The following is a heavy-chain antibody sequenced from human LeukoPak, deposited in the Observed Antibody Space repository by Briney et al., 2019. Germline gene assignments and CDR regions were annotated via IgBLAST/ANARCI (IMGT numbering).Heavy chain of an antibody. D-gene: IGHD6-19*01. J-gene: IGHJ4*02. V-gene: IGHV3-74*03. Sequence: PGGSLRLSCAGSGFNFTGYWMHWVRQAPGKGLEWISRLYNDGRSLTYADSGMGRFTISRDNAKNMLYLKMNSLRAEDTAVYYCARGRGLGELAVASFDSWGQGILVTVSS. CDR3: ARGRGLGELAVASFDS. CDR2: LYNDGRSL. CDR1: GFNFTGYW.